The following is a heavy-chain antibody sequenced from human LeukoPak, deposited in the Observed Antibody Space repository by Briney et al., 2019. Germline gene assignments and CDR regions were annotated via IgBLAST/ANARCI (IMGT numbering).Heavy chain of an antibody. J-gene: IGHJ3*02. CDR2: ISSDGSST. D-gene: IGHD3-9*01. CDR3: ASSDWYAAFDI. V-gene: IGHV3-74*01. CDR1: GFAFSNNW. Sequence: PGGSLRLSCAASGFAFSNNWMHWVRQAPGKGLLWVSRISSDGSSTSYADSVKARFTISRDNAKNTLYLQMNSLRAEDTALYYCASSDWYAAFDIWGQGTMVTVSS.